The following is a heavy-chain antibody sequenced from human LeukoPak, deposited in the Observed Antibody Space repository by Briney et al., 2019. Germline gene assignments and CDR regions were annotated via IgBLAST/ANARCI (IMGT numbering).Heavy chain of an antibody. CDR2: INPSGGST. J-gene: IGHJ3*02. V-gene: IGHV1-46*01. CDR3: ARDQWRFGYNLGFDI. Sequence: ASVKVSCKASGYTFTRYYMHWVRQAPGQGLEWMGIINPSGGSTSYAQKFEGGVTMTRDTSTSTVYMELSSLRSEDTAVYYCARDQWRFGYNLGFDIWGQGTMVTVSS. D-gene: IGHD1-14*01. CDR1: GYTFTRYY.